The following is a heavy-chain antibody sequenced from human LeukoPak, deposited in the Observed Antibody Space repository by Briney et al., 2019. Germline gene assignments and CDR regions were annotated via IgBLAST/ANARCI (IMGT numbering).Heavy chain of an antibody. CDR3: ARSNVEMATIN. D-gene: IGHD5-24*01. CDR2: IYYSGST. V-gene: IGHV4-39*07. CDR1: GGSISSSSYY. Sequence: SETLSLTCTVSGGSISSSSYYWGWIRPPPGKGLEWIGSIYYSGSTYYNPSLKSRVTISVDTSKNQFSVKLSSVTAADTAVYYGARSNVEMATINWGQGTLVTVSS. J-gene: IGHJ4*02.